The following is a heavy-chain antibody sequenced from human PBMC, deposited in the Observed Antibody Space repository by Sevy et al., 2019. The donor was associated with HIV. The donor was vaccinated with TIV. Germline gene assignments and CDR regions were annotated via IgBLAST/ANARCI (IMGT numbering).Heavy chain of an antibody. Sequence: SETLSLTCAVYGGSFSGYYWSWIRQPPGKGLEWIGEINHSGSTNYNPSLKSRVTISVDTSKNQFSLKLSYVTAADTAVYYCARIGGITIFGVVIYYYYGMDVWGQGTTVTVSS. CDR2: INHSGST. J-gene: IGHJ6*02. CDR3: ARIGGITIFGVVIYYYYGMDV. V-gene: IGHV4-34*01. D-gene: IGHD3-3*01. CDR1: GGSFSGYY.